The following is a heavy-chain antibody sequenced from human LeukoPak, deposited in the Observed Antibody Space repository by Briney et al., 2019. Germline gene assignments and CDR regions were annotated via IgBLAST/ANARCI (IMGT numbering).Heavy chain of an antibody. CDR3: ARVGATGTADY. D-gene: IGHD1-1*01. V-gene: IGHV3-48*01. J-gene: IGHJ4*02. CDR2: ISKSGSDS. Sequence: GGSLRLSCAASGLTFSNYAMTWVRQAPGKGLEWVSYISKSGSDSNFADSVKGRFTISRDNAKNSLYLQMNSLRAEDTAVYYCARVGATGTADYWGQGTLVTVSS. CDR1: GLTFSNYA.